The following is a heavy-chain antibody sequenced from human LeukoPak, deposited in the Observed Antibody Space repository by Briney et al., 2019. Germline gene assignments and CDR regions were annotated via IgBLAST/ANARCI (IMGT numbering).Heavy chain of an antibody. Sequence: SETLSLTCTVSGGSISSGGYYWSWIRQHPGKGLEWIGYIYYSGSTYYNPSLKSRVTISVDTSKNQFSLKLSSVTAADTAVYYCARDDGYSNYFDYWGQGTLVTVSS. CDR2: IYYSGST. J-gene: IGHJ4*02. CDR3: ARDDGYSNYFDY. V-gene: IGHV4-31*03. D-gene: IGHD5-24*01. CDR1: GGSISSGGYY.